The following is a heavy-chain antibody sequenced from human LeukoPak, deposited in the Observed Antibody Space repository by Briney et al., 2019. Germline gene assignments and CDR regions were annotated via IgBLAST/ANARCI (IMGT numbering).Heavy chain of an antibody. D-gene: IGHD6-13*01. CDR1: GFTFTSYG. J-gene: IGHJ4*02. V-gene: IGHV3-30*18. Sequence: GGSLRLSCAASGFTFTSYGMHWVRQAPGKGLEWVAVISYDGSDKSYADSVKGRFTISRDNSKNTLYLQMNSLRAEDTAVYYCENDLVCSSWSHGFDYWGQGTLVTVSS. CDR3: ENDLVCSSWSHGFDY. CDR2: ISYDGSDK.